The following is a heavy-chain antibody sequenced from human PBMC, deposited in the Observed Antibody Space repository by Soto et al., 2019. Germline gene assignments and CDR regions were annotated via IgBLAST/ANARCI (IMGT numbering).Heavy chain of an antibody. Sequence: VQLVQSGAEVKKPGASVKVSCKASGYTFTSHDINWVRQATGQGLEWMGWMNPNTANTGYAQKFQGRVTMTRNTSISTAYMELSGLRSEDTAVYYCARAYSSGWGWFDPWGQGTLVTVSS. CDR3: ARAYSSGWGWFDP. V-gene: IGHV1-8*01. CDR1: GYTFTSHD. CDR2: MNPNTANT. D-gene: IGHD6-19*01. J-gene: IGHJ5*02.